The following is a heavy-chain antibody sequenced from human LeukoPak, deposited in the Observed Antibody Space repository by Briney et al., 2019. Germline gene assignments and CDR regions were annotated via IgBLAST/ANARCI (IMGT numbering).Heavy chain of an antibody. J-gene: IGHJ3*02. Sequence: GGSLRLSCAASGFTFSSYGMHWVRQAPGKGLEWVAVIWFDGSNKYYADSVKGRYTISRDNSKNTLYLQMNSLSAEDTAVYYCARGKEQQLYAFDIWGQGTMVTVSS. CDR3: ARGKEQQLYAFDI. V-gene: IGHV3-33*01. CDR1: GFTFSSYG. D-gene: IGHD6-13*01. CDR2: IWFDGSNK.